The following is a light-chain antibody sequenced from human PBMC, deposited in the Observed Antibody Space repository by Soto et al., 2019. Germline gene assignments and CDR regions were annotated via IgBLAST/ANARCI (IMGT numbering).Light chain of an antibody. V-gene: IGKV3-20*01. CDR2: GAS. J-gene: IGKJ5*01. CDR1: QKISSTV. CDR3: QQYNIWPPIT. Sequence: EIVLTQSPGILSLSPGERASLSCRAIQKISSTVLAWYQQKPGQAPRLLIYGASSRTTGIPDRFSGSGSGTEFTLTITSLQSEDIALYYCQQYNIWPPITFGQGTRLEIK.